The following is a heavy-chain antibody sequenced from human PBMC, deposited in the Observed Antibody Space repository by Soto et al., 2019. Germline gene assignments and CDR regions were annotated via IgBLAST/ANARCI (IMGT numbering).Heavy chain of an antibody. J-gene: IGHJ3*02. CDR2: IYYSGST. CDR3: ARIQLGYDAFDI. CDR1: GGSISSYY. Sequence: SETLSLTCTVSGGSISSYYWSWIRQPPGKGLEWIGYIYYSGSTNYNPSLKSRVTISVDTSKNQFSLKLSSVTAADTAVYYCARIQLGYDAFDIWGQGTMVTVSS. D-gene: IGHD6-6*01. V-gene: IGHV4-59*01.